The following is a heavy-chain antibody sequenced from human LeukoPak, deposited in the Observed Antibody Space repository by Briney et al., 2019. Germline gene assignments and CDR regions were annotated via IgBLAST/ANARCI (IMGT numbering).Heavy chain of an antibody. Sequence: PGGSLRVSCAASGITFSSYEINWVRQAPWKGLEWVSYISSSGRTIYYADSVKGRFNISRDNAKNLLYLQMNSLRAEDTAVYYCQGAAAASFDYWGQGTLVTVSS. CDR2: ISSSGRTI. CDR1: GITFSSYE. J-gene: IGHJ4*02. CDR3: QGAAAASFDY. V-gene: IGHV3-48*03. D-gene: IGHD6-13*01.